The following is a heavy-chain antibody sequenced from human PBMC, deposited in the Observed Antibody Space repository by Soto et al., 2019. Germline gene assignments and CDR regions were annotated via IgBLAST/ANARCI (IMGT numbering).Heavy chain of an antibody. CDR1: GFTFSSYA. J-gene: IGHJ6*02. V-gene: IGHV3-23*01. CDR2: ISGSGGST. D-gene: IGHD5-12*01. CDR3: AKGAGLPQTFYSYGMDV. Sequence: EVQLLESGGGLVQPGGSLRLSCAASGFTFSSYAMSWVRQAPGKGLEWVSAISGSGGSTYDADSVKGRFTISRDNSKHTLYLQMNSVRAEDTAVYYCAKGAGLPQTFYSYGMDVWGQGTTVTVSS.